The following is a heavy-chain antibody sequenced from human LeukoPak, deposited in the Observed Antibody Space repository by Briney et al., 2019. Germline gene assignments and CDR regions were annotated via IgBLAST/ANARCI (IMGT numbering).Heavy chain of an antibody. J-gene: IGHJ4*02. CDR2: ISYDGSNK. CDR3: ARATHLRFLEWFIDY. D-gene: IGHD3-3*01. V-gene: IGHV3-30-3*01. CDR1: GFTFSSYA. Sequence: GGSLRLSCAASGFTFSSYAMHWVRQAPGKGLEWVAVISYDGSNKYYADSVKGRFTISRDNSKNTLYLQMNSLRAEDTAVYYCARATHLRFLEWFIDYWGQGTLVTVSS.